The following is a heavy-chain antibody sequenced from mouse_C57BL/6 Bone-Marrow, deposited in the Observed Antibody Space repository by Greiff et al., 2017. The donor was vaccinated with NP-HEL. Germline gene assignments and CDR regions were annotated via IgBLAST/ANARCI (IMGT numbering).Heavy chain of an antibody. CDR2: ISSGGDYI. J-gene: IGHJ3*01. D-gene: IGHD2-1*01. V-gene: IGHV5-9-1*02. CDR3: TRDYGNSWFAY. Sequence: EVHLVESGAGLVKPGGSLKLSCAASGFTFSSYAMSWVRQTPEKRLEWVAYISSGGDYINYADTVKGRFTLSRDNARNTQYLQMSRLKSEDTAMYYCTRDYGNSWFAYWGQGTLVTVSA. CDR1: GFTFSSYA.